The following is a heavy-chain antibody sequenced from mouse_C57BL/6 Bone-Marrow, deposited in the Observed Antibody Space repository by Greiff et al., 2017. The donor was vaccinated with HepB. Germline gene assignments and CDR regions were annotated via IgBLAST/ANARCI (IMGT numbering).Heavy chain of an antibody. Sequence: QVQLQQSGPELVKPGASVKLSCKASGYTFTSYDINWVKQRPGQGLEWIGLIYPRDGSTKYNEKFKGKATLTVDTSSSTAYMELHSLTSEDSAVYFCARAYYGSSYGNYWGQGTTLTVSS. V-gene: IGHV1-85*01. CDR3: ARAYYGSSYGNY. D-gene: IGHD1-1*01. J-gene: IGHJ2*01. CDR1: GYTFTSYD. CDR2: IYPRDGST.